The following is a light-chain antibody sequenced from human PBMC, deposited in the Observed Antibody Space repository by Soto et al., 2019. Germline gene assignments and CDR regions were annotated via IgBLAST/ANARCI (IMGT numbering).Light chain of an antibody. J-gene: IGKJ4*01. Sequence: DIQMTQSPSSVSASIGDRVTITCRASQGVASWLAWFQQKPGKAPKRLIYTASTLQTGVPSRFRGSGSGTDFTLTISSLQPDDSATYYCQQAGAFPLTYGGGTRVEIK. CDR2: TAS. CDR1: QGVASW. V-gene: IGKV1-12*01. CDR3: QQAGAFPLT.